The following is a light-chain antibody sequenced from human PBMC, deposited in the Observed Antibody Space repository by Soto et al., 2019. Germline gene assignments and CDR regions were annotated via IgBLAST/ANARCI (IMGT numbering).Light chain of an antibody. CDR2: GAS. V-gene: IGKV3-15*01. Sequence: EIVLTQSPATLSVSPGERATLSCRASQSVRSNLAWYQQKPGQAPRLLILGASTRATGIPARGLRREAGPACTRLIGSLQSADAYVDACPQYNKWTPTFSPGTKV. CDR3: PQYNKWTPT. CDR1: QSVRSN. J-gene: IGKJ1*01.